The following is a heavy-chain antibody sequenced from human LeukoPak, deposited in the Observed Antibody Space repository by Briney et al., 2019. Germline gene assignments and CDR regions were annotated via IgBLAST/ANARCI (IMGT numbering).Heavy chain of an antibody. Sequence: GGSLRLSCAASGFTFSSYAMSWVRQAPGRGLEWVSAISGSGGSTYYADSVKGRFTISRDNSKNTLYLQMNSLRAEDTAVYYCAKVLGVRTWANAFDIWGQGTMVTVSS. CDR3: AKVLGVRTWANAFDI. V-gene: IGHV3-23*01. CDR2: ISGSGGST. J-gene: IGHJ3*02. D-gene: IGHD3-3*02. CDR1: GFTFSSYA.